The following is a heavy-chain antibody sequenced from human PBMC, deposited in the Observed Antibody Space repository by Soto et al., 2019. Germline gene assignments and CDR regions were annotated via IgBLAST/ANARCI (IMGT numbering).Heavy chain of an antibody. V-gene: IGHV3-21*01. D-gene: IGHD3-10*02. CDR2: IKGRSNYK. CDR1: GFALTTYT. J-gene: IGHJ4*02. CDR3: ARDKNYYVLWSYFDH. Sequence: WETLRLSCLASGFALTTYTMNWVRKPQWRGLEWVSSIKGRSNYKYYSASVKGPFTISRDNAENSLYLQMNRLRAEDTAVYYCARDKNYYVLWSYFDHWGRGTQVTVSS.